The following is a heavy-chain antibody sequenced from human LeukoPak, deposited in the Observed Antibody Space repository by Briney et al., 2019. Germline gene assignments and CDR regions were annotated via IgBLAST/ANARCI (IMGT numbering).Heavy chain of an antibody. V-gene: IGHV3-23*01. Sequence: GGSLRLSCAASGFTFSIYAMSWVRQPPGRGLEWVSAISSGGGSTYYADSVKGRFTFFRDNSKNTLYLQMNSLRAEDTAVYYCAKEPPYGSGSYFDYWGQGTLVTVSS. CDR3: AKEPPYGSGSYFDY. D-gene: IGHD3-10*01. CDR1: GFTFSIYA. CDR2: ISSGGGST. J-gene: IGHJ4*02.